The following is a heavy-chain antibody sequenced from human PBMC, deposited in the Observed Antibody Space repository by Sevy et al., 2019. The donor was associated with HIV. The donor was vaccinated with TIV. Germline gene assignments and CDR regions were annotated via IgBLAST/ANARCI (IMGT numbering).Heavy chain of an antibody. CDR2: ILHDGSYR. D-gene: IGHD3-10*01. Sequence: GGSLRLSCAASGFTFSSYDMHWVRQAPGKGLEWVAIILHDGSYREYVDSVRGRFTMSSDNSKNTMYLKMNVLLIEDTAVYYCAKNRLPGGSYFSRHGLDVWGRGTTVTVSS. CDR3: AKNRLPGGSYFSRHGLDV. V-gene: IGHV3-30*18. CDR1: GFTFSSYD. J-gene: IGHJ6*02.